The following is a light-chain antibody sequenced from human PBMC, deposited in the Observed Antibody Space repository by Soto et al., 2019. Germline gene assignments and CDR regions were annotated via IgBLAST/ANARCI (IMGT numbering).Light chain of an antibody. J-gene: IGKJ4*01. V-gene: IGKV3-11*01. CDR2: EAS. Sequence: EIVLTQSPATLSLSPGERATLSCRASQRVSSFLAWFQQKPGQAHRVLIYEASNRATGIPARFSGGGSGTDFTLTISSLEPEDFAVYYCQQRSNWPPLTFGGGTKVEIK. CDR1: QRVSSF. CDR3: QQRSNWPPLT.